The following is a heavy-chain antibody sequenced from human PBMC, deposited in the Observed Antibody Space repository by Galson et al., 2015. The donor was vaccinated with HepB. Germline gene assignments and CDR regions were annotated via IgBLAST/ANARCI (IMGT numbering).Heavy chain of an antibody. CDR2: IYSGGRP. CDR3: ARDPGIYDASTG. D-gene: IGHD5-12*01. J-gene: IGHJ4*02. Sequence: SLRLSCAASGFTVSNNYMSWVRQVAGKGLEWVAIIYSGGRPDYADSVKGRFTISRVNSKNTLYLQMTSLRAEDTALYYCARDPGIYDASTGWGRGTLVTVSS. V-gene: IGHV3-66*02. CDR1: GFTVSNNY.